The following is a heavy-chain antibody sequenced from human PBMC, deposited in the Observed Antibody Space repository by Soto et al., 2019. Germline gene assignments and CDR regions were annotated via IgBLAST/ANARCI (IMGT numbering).Heavy chain of an antibody. V-gene: IGHV4-31*03. CDR1: GGSISSGGYY. CDR3: AKNPIRYCNGDCYSAIPYFDY. CDR2: IYYSGSTYYN. J-gene: IGHJ4*02. Sequence: PSETLSLTCTVSGGSISSGGYYWSWIRQHPGKGLEWIGYIYYSGSTYYNYYNPSLKSRVTISVDTSKNQFSLKLSSVTAADTAVYYCAKNPIRYCNGDCYSAIPYFDYWGQGALVTVSS. D-gene: IGHD2-21*02.